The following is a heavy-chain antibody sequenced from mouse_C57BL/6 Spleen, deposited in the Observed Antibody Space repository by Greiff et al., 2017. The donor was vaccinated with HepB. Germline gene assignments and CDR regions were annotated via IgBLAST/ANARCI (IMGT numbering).Heavy chain of an antibody. Sequence: QVQLKESGPGLVQPSQSLSITCTVSGFSLTSYGVHWVRQSPGKGLEWLGVIWSGGSTDYNAAFISRLSISKDNSKSQVFFKMNSLQADDTAIYYCASTVVATRGFDYWGQGTTLTVSS. V-gene: IGHV2-2*01. D-gene: IGHD1-1*01. J-gene: IGHJ2*01. CDR2: IWSGGST. CDR3: ASTVVATRGFDY. CDR1: GFSLTSYG.